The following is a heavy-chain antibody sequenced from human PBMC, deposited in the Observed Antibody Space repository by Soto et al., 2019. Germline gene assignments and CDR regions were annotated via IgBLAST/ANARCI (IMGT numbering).Heavy chain of an antibody. Sequence: QVQLVESGGGVVQPGNSLRLSCAASGFTFSNTAMHWVRQAPGKGPEWVAVISSDGTNEYYGDSVKGRFTISRDNSKRTLYLHMNSLRSEDTAVYYCVRYSGYDYFLDYWGQGTLVTVSS. J-gene: IGHJ4*02. CDR1: GFTFSNTA. V-gene: IGHV3-30*03. CDR3: VRYSGYDYFLDY. D-gene: IGHD5-12*01. CDR2: ISSDGTNE.